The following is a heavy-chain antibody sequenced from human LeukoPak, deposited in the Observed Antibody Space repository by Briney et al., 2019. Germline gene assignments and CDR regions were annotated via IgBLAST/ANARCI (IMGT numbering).Heavy chain of an antibody. Sequence: SETLSLTCTVSGGSISSRSYYWSWIRQPAGKGLECIGRLYTSGSTNYNPSLKSRVTISVDTSKNQFSLKLSSVTAADTAVYYCARDNDFWSGYYSMDYWGQGTLVTISS. CDR1: GGSISSRSYY. D-gene: IGHD3-3*01. V-gene: IGHV4-61*02. CDR2: LYTSGST. CDR3: ARDNDFWSGYYSMDY. J-gene: IGHJ4*02.